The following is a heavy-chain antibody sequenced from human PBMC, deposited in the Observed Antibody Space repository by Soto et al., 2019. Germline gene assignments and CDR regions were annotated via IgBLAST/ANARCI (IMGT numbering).Heavy chain of an antibody. Sequence: GXSVKVSCKASVYTFTGYGISWVRQAPGQGLEWVGWISAYNGNTNYAQKLQGRVTMTTDTSTSTAYMELRSLRSDDTAVYYCARASSTSFFRGYSGYDWFGWFDLWGQGTLVTVSS. D-gene: IGHD5-12*01. J-gene: IGHJ5*02. V-gene: IGHV1-18*04. CDR2: ISAYNGNT. CDR3: ARASSTSFFRGYSGYDWFGWFDL. CDR1: VYTFTGYG.